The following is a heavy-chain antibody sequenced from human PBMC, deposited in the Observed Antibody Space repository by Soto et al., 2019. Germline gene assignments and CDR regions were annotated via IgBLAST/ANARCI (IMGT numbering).Heavy chain of an antibody. Sequence: EVQLLESGGGLVQPGMSLRLSCAASGFTFSNYAMSWVRQAPGQGLDWVSAISGRGGTTYYADSVKGRFTTSRDNSKHTLFLQMNSLRAEDAAMYYCAKFFVETGSNSGWPWSFHYWGQGTLVTVSS. J-gene: IGHJ4*02. CDR3: AKFFVETGSNSGWPWSFHY. CDR1: GFTFSNYA. D-gene: IGHD6-25*01. CDR2: ISGRGGTT. V-gene: IGHV3-23*01.